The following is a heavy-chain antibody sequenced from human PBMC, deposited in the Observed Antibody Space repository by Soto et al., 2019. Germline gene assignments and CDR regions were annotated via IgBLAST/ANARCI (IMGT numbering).Heavy chain of an antibody. Sequence: QVQLVESGGGVVQPGRSLRLSCAASGFTFSNYDMHWVRQAPGKGLEWVVIISYDGSNIYYADSVKGRFTISRDNSKNTLYLQMNSLRAEDTAVYYCAKESQYYCTYRAYWYFDLWGRGTQVNVSS. CDR2: ISYDGSNI. V-gene: IGHV3-30*18. J-gene: IGHJ2*01. CDR1: GFTFSNYD. D-gene: IGHD4-4*01. CDR3: AKESQYYCTYRAYWYFDL.